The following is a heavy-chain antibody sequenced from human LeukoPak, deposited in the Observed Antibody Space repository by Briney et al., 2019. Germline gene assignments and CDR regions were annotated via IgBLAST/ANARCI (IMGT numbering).Heavy chain of an antibody. D-gene: IGHD6-19*01. CDR1: GYTFSSHG. CDR2: ISTAKGNT. J-gene: IGHJ1*01. CDR3: ATDSQWPEKFQH. V-gene: IGHV1-18*01. Sequence: ASVKVSRKTSGYTFSSHGISWVRQAPGQGLEWMGWISTAKGNTKYAEKIEGRVTMTTDTSMTTVYMELKSLTSDDTAVYFCATDSQWPEKFQHWGQGTLVTVSS.